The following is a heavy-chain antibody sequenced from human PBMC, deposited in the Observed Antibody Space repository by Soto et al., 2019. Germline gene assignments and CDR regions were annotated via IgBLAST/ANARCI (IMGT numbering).Heavy chain of an antibody. CDR1: GDSISSGGYY. J-gene: IGHJ2*01. CDR2: INYSGST. Sequence: QVQLQESGPGLVRPSQTLSLTCTVSGDSISSGGYYWSWIRQHPGKGLEWIGYINYSGSTHYNPSLKSRVTISVDTSKNQFSVKLSSVTAADTAVYYCAREGGLAYCGGDCSNWYFDLWGRGTLVTVSS. CDR3: AREGGLAYCGGDCSNWYFDL. V-gene: IGHV4-31*03. D-gene: IGHD2-21*02.